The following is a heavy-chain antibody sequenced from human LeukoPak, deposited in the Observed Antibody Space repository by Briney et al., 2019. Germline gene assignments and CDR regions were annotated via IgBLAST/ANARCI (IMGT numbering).Heavy chain of an antibody. CDR2: INHSGST. D-gene: IGHD1-14*01. CDR3: ARGPRTTYSIYFYHY. CDR1: GGSFSGYY. Sequence: SSETLSLTCAVYGGSFSGYYWSWIRQPPGKGLEWIGEINHSGSTDYNPSLKSRVTISVDTSKNQFSMKLSSVTAADTAVSYCARGPRTTYSIYFYHYWGQGTLVTVSS. J-gene: IGHJ4*02. V-gene: IGHV4-34*01.